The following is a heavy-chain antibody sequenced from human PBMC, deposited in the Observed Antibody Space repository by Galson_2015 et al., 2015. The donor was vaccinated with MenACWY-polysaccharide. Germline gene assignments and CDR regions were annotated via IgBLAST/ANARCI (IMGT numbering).Heavy chain of an antibody. Sequence: SLRLSCAASGFTFSSYAIHWVRQAPGKGLEWVAVISYDGSNKYYADSVRGQFTISRDNSKNTLYLQMNSLRAEDTAVYYCARSYCSRTSCDGMDVWGQGTTVTVSS. D-gene: IGHD2-2*01. J-gene: IGHJ6*02. CDR2: ISYDGSNK. V-gene: IGHV3-30-3*01. CDR1: GFTFSSYA. CDR3: ARSYCSRTSCDGMDV.